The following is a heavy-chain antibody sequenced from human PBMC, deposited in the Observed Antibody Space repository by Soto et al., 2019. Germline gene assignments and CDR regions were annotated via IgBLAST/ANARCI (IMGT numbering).Heavy chain of an antibody. V-gene: IGHV1-2*04. D-gene: IGHD6-19*01. J-gene: IGHJ3*02. CDR1: GYTFTGYY. Sequence: ASVNVSCKASGYTFTGYYMHWVRQAPGQGLEWMGWINPNSGGTNYAQKFQGWVTMTRDTSISTAYMELSRLSSDDTAVYYCARPRGSGWRDDAFDIWGQGTMVTVSS. CDR3: ARPRGSGWRDDAFDI. CDR2: INPNSGGT.